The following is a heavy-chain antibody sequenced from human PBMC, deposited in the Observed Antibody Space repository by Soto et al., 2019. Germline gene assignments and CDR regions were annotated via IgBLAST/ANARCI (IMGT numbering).Heavy chain of an antibody. D-gene: IGHD2-2*01. J-gene: IGHJ4*02. CDR2: INPRSGGA. Sequence: QVQVEQSGADVRKPVASVKLSCKASGHTFTTFLLHWVRQAPGQGLQWMGVINPRSGGASYAQKFQGRATMTSDTSPETVYMELSSLRSEDTAVYYCASLVPAAASLCGQGALVTVSS. CDR3: ASLVPAAASL. V-gene: IGHV1-46*01. CDR1: GHTFTTFL.